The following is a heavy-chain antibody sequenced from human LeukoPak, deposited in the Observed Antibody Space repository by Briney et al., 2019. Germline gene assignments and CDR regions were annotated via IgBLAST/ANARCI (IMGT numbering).Heavy chain of an antibody. Sequence: SVKVSCKASGYTFTGYYMHWVRQAPGQGLEWMGGIIPIFGTANYAQKFQGRVTITADESTSTAYMELSSLRSEDTAVYYCARDSGSYFPDYWGQGTLVTVSS. D-gene: IGHD1-26*01. J-gene: IGHJ4*02. CDR3: ARDSGSYFPDY. CDR1: GYTFTGYY. CDR2: IIPIFGTA. V-gene: IGHV1-69*13.